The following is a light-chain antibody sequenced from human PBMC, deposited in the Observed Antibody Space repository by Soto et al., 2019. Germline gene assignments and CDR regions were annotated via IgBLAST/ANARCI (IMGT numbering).Light chain of an antibody. Sequence: QSALTQPASVSGSPGQSITISCTGTSSDVGGYNYVSWYQQHPGKVPKLMIYDVTNRPSGISNRFSGSKSGNTASLTISGLQAEDEADYYCSSYTSSSAPLVFGGGTKLTVL. J-gene: IGLJ2*01. V-gene: IGLV2-14*01. CDR3: SSYTSSSAPLV. CDR1: SSDVGGYNY. CDR2: DVT.